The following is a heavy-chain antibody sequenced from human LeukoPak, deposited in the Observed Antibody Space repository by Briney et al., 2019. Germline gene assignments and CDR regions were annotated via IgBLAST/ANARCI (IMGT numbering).Heavy chain of an antibody. D-gene: IGHD1-26*01. CDR2: IWFDGSNE. Sequence: GGSLRLSCTASGFNFSYYAMHWVRQAPGKGLAWVALIWFDGSNEYYEDSVKGRFTISRDNSKNTLYMQMNSLRAEDTAVYYCAKNQVGATNRFDYWGRGTLVTVSS. V-gene: IGHV3-33*06. CDR1: GFNFSYYA. CDR3: AKNQVGATNRFDY. J-gene: IGHJ4*02.